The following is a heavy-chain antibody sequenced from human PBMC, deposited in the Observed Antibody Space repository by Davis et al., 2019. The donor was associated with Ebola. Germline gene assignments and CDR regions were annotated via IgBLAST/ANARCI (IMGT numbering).Heavy chain of an antibody. J-gene: IGHJ3*02. V-gene: IGHV3-48*02. Sequence: PGGFLRLSCAASGFTFSSYTMNWVRQAPGKGLEWVSYIATRGDTTVYADSVKGRFTVSRDDANNSLSLLMNSLRDEDTAIYYCVRDYLFALDIWGQGTMVTVSS. CDR3: VRDYLFALDI. CDR1: GFTFSSYT. CDR2: IATRGDTT.